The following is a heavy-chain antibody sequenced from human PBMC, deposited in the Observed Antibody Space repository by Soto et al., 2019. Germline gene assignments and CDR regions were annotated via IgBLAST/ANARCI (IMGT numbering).Heavy chain of an antibody. CDR1: GRTLSSYA. CDR2: IIPIFGTA. V-gene: IGHV1-69*13. J-gene: IGHJ4*02. Sequence: ASVKVSCKASGRTLSSYAISWVRQAPGQGLEWMGGIIPIFGTANYAQKFQGRVTITADESTSTAYMELSSLRSEDTAVYYCARVGATKRGYFDYWGQGTLVTVAS. CDR3: ARVGATKRGYFDY. D-gene: IGHD1-26*01.